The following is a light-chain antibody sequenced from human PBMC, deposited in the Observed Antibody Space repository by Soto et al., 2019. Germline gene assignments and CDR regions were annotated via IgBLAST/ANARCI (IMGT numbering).Light chain of an antibody. CDR1: SSDVGRYDY. CDR2: DVT. Sequence: QSVLTXPRSVSASPGQSVTISCTGTSSDVGRYDYVSWYQQHPGKAPKLIVYDVTERPSGVPDRFSGSKSGNTASLTISGLQAEDEADYSCCSFAGSYSYVFGTGTKVTVL. V-gene: IGLV2-11*01. CDR3: CSFAGSYSYV. J-gene: IGLJ1*01.